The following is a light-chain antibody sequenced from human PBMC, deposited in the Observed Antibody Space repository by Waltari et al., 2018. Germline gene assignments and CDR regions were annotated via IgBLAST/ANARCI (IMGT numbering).Light chain of an antibody. CDR3: CSLAGRNSWK. J-gene: IGLJ3*02. V-gene: IGLV2-11*01. CDR2: DGS. CDR1: SSDVGGYNS. Sequence: QSALTQPRSVSGSPGQSVTIPCTGTSSDVGGYNSVSWYQQHPGKAPKLIIYDGSERPSGVPARFAGSKSGNTATLTISGLQAEDEADYSCCSLAGRNSWKFGGGTKLTVL.